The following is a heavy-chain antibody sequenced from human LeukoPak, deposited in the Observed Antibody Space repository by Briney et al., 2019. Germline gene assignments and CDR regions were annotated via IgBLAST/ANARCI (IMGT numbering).Heavy chain of an antibody. CDR2: INPNSGGT. V-gene: IGHV1-2*02. CDR1: GYTFNGYY. D-gene: IGHD4-23*01. CDR3: ARDLYGGTSATFDY. J-gene: IGHJ4*02. Sequence: ASVKVSCKASGYTFNGYYKHWVRQAPGQGLEWMGWINPNSGGTYYAQKFQGRVTMTSDTSISSAYMELSRLRSDDRAVYYCARDLYGGTSATFDYWGQGTLVTVSS.